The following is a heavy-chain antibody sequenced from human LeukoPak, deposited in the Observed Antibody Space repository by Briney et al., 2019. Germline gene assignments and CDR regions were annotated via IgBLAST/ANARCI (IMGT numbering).Heavy chain of an antibody. CDR1: GFTFSIYE. D-gene: IGHD5-18*01. J-gene: IGHJ6*02. V-gene: IGHV3-48*03. Sequence: GGSLRLSCAASGFTFSIYEMNWVRQAPGKGLEWVSFISGSGSTIHFADSVKGRFTISRDNAKNSLYLQMNSLRAEDTAVYYCARNLQLGYGMDVWGQGTTVTVSS. CDR2: ISGSGSTI. CDR3: ARNLQLGYGMDV.